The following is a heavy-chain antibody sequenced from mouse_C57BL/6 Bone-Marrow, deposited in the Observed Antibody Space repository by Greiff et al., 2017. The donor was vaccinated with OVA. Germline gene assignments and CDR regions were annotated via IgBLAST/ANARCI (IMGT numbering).Heavy chain of an antibody. CDR3: ARIGGFAY. CDR2: IYPSDSET. CDR1: GYTFTSYW. D-gene: IGHD2-14*01. V-gene: IGHV1-61*01. Sequence: QVQLQQPGAELVRPGSSVKLSCKASGYTFTSYWMDWVKQRPGQGLEWIGNIYPSDSETHYNQKFKDKATLTVDKSSSTASLQLSSLTSEDSAVYYCARIGGFAYWGQGTLVTVSA. J-gene: IGHJ3*01.